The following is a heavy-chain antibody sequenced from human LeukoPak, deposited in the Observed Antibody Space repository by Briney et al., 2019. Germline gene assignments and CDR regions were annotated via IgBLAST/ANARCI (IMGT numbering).Heavy chain of an antibody. CDR2: FSYSGST. V-gene: IGHV4-59*08. CDR3: ACLSVSHNNYFDY. D-gene: IGHD5/OR15-5a*01. CDR1: GASIGTYY. Sequence: SETLSLTCTVSGASIGTYYWTWIRQPPGKGLEWIGDFSYSGSTSYSPSLKSRVTISVDTSQNQISLKLTSATAADTAFYFCACLSVSHNNYFDYWGQGILVTVSS. J-gene: IGHJ4*02.